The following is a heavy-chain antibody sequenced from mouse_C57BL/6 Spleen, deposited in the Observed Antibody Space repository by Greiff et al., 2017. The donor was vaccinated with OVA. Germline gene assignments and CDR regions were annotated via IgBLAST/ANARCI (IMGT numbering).Heavy chain of an antibody. D-gene: IGHD2-3*01. CDR2: IRLKSDNYAT. J-gene: IGHJ4*01. Sequence: EVKVEESGGGLVQPGGSMKLSCVASGFTFSNYWMNWVRQSPEKGLEWVAQIRLKSDNYATHYAASVKGRFTISRDDSKSRVYLQMNNLRAEDTGIYYCTRWPHYYAMDYWGQGTSVTVSS. CDR3: TRWPHYYAMDY. CDR1: GFTFSNYW. V-gene: IGHV6-3*01.